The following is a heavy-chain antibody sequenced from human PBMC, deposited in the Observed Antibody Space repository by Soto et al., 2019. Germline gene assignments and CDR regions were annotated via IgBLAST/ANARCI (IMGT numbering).Heavy chain of an antibody. Sequence: SETLSLTCAVYGVSFSGYYWSWIRQPPGKGLEWIGEINHSGSTNYNPSLKSRVTISVDTSKNQFSLKLSSVTAADTAVYYCARARDCSSTSCAMDYYYYYMDVWGKGTTVTVSS. CDR3: ARARDCSSTSCAMDYYYYYMDV. J-gene: IGHJ6*03. CDR1: GVSFSGYY. D-gene: IGHD2-2*01. CDR2: INHSGST. V-gene: IGHV4-34*01.